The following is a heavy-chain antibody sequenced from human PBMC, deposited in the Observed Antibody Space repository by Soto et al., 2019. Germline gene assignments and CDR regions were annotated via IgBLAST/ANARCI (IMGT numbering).Heavy chain of an antibody. CDR2: MNPNSGNT. J-gene: IGHJ3*02. D-gene: IGHD2-2*01. CDR1: GYTFTSYD. V-gene: IGHV1-8*01. Sequence: ASVKVSCKASGYTFTSYDINWVRQATGQGLEWMGWMNPNSGNTGYAQKFQGRVTMTRNTSISTAYMELSSLRSEDTAVYYCARGRGVVVPAATDDASDIWGQGTMVTDSS. CDR3: ARGRGVVVPAATDDASDI.